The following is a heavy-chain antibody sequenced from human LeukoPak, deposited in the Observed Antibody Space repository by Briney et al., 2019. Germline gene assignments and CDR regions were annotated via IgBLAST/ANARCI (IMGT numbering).Heavy chain of an antibody. V-gene: IGHV3-21*01. CDR2: ISSSSSYI. CDR1: GFTFSSYS. Sequence: GGPLRLSCAASGFTFSSYSMNWVRQAPGKGLEWVSSISSSSSYIYYADSVKGRFTISRDNAKNSLYLQMNSLRAEDTAVYYCARQWLKVFDPWGQGTLVTVSS. J-gene: IGHJ5*02. CDR3: ARQWLKVFDP. D-gene: IGHD6-19*01.